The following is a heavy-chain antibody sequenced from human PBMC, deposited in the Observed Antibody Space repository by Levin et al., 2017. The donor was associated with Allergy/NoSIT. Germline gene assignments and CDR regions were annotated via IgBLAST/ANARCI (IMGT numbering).Heavy chain of an antibody. Sequence: PGGSLRLSCAASGFTFSSYAMSWVRQAPGKGLEWVSAISGSGGSTYYADSVKGRFTISRDNSKNTLYLQMNSLRAEDTAVYYCAKAPGGYYYDSSGYYYDYWGQGTLVTVSS. CDR1: GFTFSSYA. V-gene: IGHV3-23*01. D-gene: IGHD3-22*01. CDR3: AKAPGGYYYDSSGYYYDY. J-gene: IGHJ4*02. CDR2: ISGSGGST.